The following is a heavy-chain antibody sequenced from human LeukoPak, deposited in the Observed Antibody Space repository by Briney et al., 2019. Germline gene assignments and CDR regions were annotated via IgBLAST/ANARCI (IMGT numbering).Heavy chain of an antibody. Sequence: GGSLRLSCAASGFTFSRFAMGWVRQAPGKGLEWVSAISVSGDSTYYADSVKGRFTISRDNSKNTLSLQMNSLRAEDTAVYYCAKALGTYYSYGMDVWGQGTTVTVSS. J-gene: IGHJ6*02. CDR3: AKALGTYYSYGMDV. V-gene: IGHV3-23*01. CDR2: ISVSGDST. CDR1: GFTFSRFA.